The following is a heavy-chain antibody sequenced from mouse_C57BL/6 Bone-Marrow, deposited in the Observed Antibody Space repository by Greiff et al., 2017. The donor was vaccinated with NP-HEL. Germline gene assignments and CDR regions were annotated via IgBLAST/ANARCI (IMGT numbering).Heavy chain of an antibody. D-gene: IGHD1-2*01. V-gene: IGHV1-81*01. CDR1: GYTFTSYG. CDR2: IYPRSGNT. CDR3: ARSAAWGHFDY. Sequence: QVQLQQSGAELARPGASVKLSCKASGYTFTSYGISWVKQRTGQGLEWIGEIYPRSGNTYYNEKFKGKATLTADKTSSTAYMELRSLTSEDSAVYFCARSAAWGHFDYWGQGTTLTVSS. J-gene: IGHJ2*01.